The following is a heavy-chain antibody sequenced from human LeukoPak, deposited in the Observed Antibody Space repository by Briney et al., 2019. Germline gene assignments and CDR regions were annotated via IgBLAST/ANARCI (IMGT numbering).Heavy chain of an antibody. CDR2: IYYSGTT. CDR1: GGSISSYY. CDR3: ARGVYIAAAQYGY. D-gene: IGHD6-13*01. J-gene: IGHJ4*02. Sequence: PSETLSLTCTVSGGSISSYYWSWIRQPPGKGLEWIGCIYYSGTTNYNSSLKSRVTISVDTSKNQFSLKLSSVTAADTAVYYCARGVYIAAAQYGYWGQGTLVTVSS. V-gene: IGHV4-59*01.